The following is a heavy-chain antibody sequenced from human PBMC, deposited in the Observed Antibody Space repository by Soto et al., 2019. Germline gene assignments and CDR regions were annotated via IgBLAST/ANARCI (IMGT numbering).Heavy chain of an antibody. V-gene: IGHV3-48*01. CDR3: AREVEGGGLGYYYYYMDV. J-gene: IGHJ6*03. CDR2: ISSSSSTI. CDR1: GFTFSSYS. Sequence: PGGSLRLSCAASGFTFSSYSMNWVRQAPGKGLEWVSYISSSSSTIYYADSVKGRFTISRDNAKNSLYLQMNSLRAEDTAVYYCAREVEGGGLGYYYYYMDVWGKGTTVTVSS. D-gene: IGHD2-15*01.